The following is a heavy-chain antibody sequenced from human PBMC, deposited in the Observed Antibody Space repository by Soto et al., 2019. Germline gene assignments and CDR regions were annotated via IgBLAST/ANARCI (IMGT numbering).Heavy chain of an antibody. J-gene: IGHJ6*02. CDR1: GFTFSSYA. V-gene: IGHV3-30-3*01. D-gene: IGHD4-4*01. CDR2: ISYDGSNK. Sequence: GGSLRLSCAASGFTFSSYAMHWVRQAPGKGLEWVAVISYDGSNKYYADSVKGRFTISRDNSKNTLYLQMNSLRAEDTAVYYCAREPPRTTVTPYGMDVWGQGTTGTV. CDR3: AREPPRTTVTPYGMDV.